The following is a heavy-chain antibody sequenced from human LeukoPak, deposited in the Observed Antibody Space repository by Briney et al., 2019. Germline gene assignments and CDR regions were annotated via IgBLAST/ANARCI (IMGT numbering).Heavy chain of an antibody. CDR3: ASHTLPTTSGIIDY. V-gene: IGHV1-69*05. D-gene: IGHD3-10*01. J-gene: IGHJ4*02. CDR2: TIPIFGTA. Sequence: GASVKVSCKASGGTFSSYAISWVRQAPGQGLEWMGGTIPIFGTANYAQKFQGRVTITTDESTSTAYMELSSLRSEDTAVYYCASHTLPTTSGIIDYWGQGTLVTVSS. CDR1: GGTFSSYA.